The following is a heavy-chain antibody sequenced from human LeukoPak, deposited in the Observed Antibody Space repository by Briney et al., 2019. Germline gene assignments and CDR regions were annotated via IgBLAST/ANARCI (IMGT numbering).Heavy chain of an antibody. J-gene: IGHJ4*02. Sequence: SETPSLTCAVYGGSFSGYYRSWIRQPPGKGLEWIGEINHSGSTNYNPSLKSRVTISVDTSKNQFSLKLSSVTAADTAVYYCARIKTIPNEIDYWGQGTLVTVSS. CDR3: ARIKTIPNEIDY. CDR1: GGSFSGYY. CDR2: INHSGST. V-gene: IGHV4-34*01. D-gene: IGHD1-1*01.